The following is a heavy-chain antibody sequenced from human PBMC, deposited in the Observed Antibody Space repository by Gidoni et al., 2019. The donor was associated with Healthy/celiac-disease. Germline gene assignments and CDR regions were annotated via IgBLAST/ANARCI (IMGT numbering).Heavy chain of an antibody. J-gene: IGHJ4*02. D-gene: IGHD4-17*01. CDR2: ISSSSSYI. V-gene: IGHV3-21*01. CDR1: GFTSSSLS. CDR3: ARAANYYGDYEGYSFDY. Sequence: EVQLVESGGGRVKPGGSLRRSCAASGFTSSSLSMTGARQAPGQGLEWVSSISSSSSYIYYADSVKGRFTISRDNAKNSLYLQMNSLRAGDTAVYYCARAANYYGDYEGYSFDYWGQGTLVTVSS.